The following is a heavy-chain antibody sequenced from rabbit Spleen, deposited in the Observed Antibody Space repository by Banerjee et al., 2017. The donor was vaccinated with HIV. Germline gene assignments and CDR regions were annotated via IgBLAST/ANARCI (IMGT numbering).Heavy chain of an antibody. J-gene: IGHJ4*01. CDR3: ARDLDGVIGWNFGW. D-gene: IGHD4-1*01. V-gene: IGHV1S43*01. CDR2: IYTGSGRT. CDR1: GLDFSSSYY. Sequence: QSLEESGGDLVKPGASLTLTCTASGLDFSSSYYMCWVRQAPGKGLELIGCIYTGSGRTWYASWVNGRFTISSHNAQNTLYLQVKSLTAADTATYFCARDLDGVIGWNFGWWGPGTLVTVS.